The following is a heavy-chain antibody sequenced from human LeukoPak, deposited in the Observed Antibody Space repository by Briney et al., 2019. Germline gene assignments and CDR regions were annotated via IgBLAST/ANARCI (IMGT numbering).Heavy chain of an antibody. CDR2: INPNSGGT. D-gene: IGHD2-2*01. CDR1: GYTFTGYY. CDR3: AGNYCSSTSCNYYYYYMDV. Sequence: ASVKVSCKXSGYTFTGYYMHWVRQAPGQGLEWMGRINPNSGGTNYAQKFQGKVTMTRDTSISTAHMELSRLRSDDTAVYYCAGNYCSSTSCNYYYYYMDVWGKGTTVTVSS. V-gene: IGHV1-2*06. J-gene: IGHJ6*03.